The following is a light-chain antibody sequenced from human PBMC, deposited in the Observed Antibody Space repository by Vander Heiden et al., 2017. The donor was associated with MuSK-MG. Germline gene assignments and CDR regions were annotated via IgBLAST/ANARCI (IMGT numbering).Light chain of an antibody. Sequence: QSALIQPAPVSGSPGQSITISCPGTSSDVGGYNYVSWYQQHPGKAPKLMIYEVSNRPSGVSNRFSGSKSGNTASLTISGLQAEDEADYYCSSYTSSSTWVFGGGTKLTVL. J-gene: IGLJ3*02. CDR1: SSDVGGYNY. V-gene: IGLV2-14*01. CDR3: SSYTSSSTWV. CDR2: EVS.